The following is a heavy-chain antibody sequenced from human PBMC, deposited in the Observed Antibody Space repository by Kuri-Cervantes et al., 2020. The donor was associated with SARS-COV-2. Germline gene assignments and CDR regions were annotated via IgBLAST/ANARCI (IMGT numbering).Heavy chain of an antibody. D-gene: IGHD3-3*01. Sequence: GGSLRLSCAASGFTFSNAWMSWVRQAPGKGLEWVGRIKSKTDGGTTDYAAPVKGRFTISRDDSKNTLYLQMNSLRAEDTGVYFCARDATSYDFWTSTTGGYFDYWGQGALVTVSS. CDR2: IKSKTDGGTT. J-gene: IGHJ4*02. V-gene: IGHV3-15*01. CDR1: GFTFSNAW. CDR3: ARDATSYDFWTSTTGGYFDY.